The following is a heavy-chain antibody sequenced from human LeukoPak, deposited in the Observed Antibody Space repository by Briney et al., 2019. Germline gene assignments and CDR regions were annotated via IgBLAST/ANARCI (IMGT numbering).Heavy chain of an antibody. CDR2: IYYSGST. CDR1: GGSISSSSYY. V-gene: IGHV4-39*07. CDR3: ARDIVVVVAATHAYNNWFDP. J-gene: IGHJ5*02. D-gene: IGHD2-15*01. Sequence: TSETLSLTCTVSGGSISSSSYYWGWIRQPPGKGLEWIGSIYYSGSTYYNPSLKSRVTISVDTSKNQFSLKLSSVTAADTAVYYCARDIVVVVAATHAYNNWFDPWGQGTLVTVSS.